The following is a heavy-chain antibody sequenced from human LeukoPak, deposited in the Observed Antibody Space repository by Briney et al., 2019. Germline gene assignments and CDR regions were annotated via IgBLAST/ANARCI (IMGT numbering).Heavy chain of an antibody. J-gene: IGHJ4*02. CDR3: AKDGFVPPPHSRRSGRPYYYDD. D-gene: IGHD1-26*01. V-gene: IGHV3-23*01. CDR1: GGSISSSSYY. CDR2: ISGSGGST. Sequence: ETLSLTCTVSGGSISSSSYYWGWIRQPPGKGLEWVSAISGSGGSTYYADSVKGRFTISRDNSKNTLYLQMNSLRAEDTAVYYCAKDGFVPPPHSRRSGRPYYYDDWGQGTLVTVSS.